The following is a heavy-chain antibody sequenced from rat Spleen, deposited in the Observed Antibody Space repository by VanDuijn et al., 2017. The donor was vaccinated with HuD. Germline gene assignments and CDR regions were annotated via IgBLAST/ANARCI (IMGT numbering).Heavy chain of an antibody. D-gene: IGHD1-9*01. V-gene: IGHV5-29*01. CDR3: VRHGYTRYYFDY. J-gene: IGHJ2*01. Sequence: EVQLVESGGGLVQPGRSLKLSCAASGFTFNNYGMAWVRQAPTKGLEWVATISYDGISTYYRDSVRGRFTVSRDNVKSTLYLQMDSLRSEDTASYYCVRHGYTRYYFDYWGQGVMVTVSS. CDR1: GFTFNNYG. CDR2: ISYDGIST.